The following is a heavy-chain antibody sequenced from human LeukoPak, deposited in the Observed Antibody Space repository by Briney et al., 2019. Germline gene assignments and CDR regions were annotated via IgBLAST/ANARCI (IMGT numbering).Heavy chain of an antibody. CDR3: ARAVGDILTGYYRPEYFQH. Sequence: PGGSLRLSCAASGFTVSSFYMSWVRQAPGKGLEWVSIIHSGGRTHYADSVKGRFTISRDNSKNTLYLQMSSLRADDSAVYYCARAVGDILTGYYRPEYFQHWGQGTPVTVSS. CDR1: GFTVSSFY. J-gene: IGHJ1*01. D-gene: IGHD3-9*01. V-gene: IGHV3-53*01. CDR2: IHSGGRT.